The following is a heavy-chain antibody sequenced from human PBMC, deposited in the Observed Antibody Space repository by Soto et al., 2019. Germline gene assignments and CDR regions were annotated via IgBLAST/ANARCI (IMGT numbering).Heavy chain of an antibody. Sequence: EVQLVESGGGLVQPGGSLRLSCAASGFTFSSFCMHWVRQAPGKGLVWVSRIVSDGSNTIYADSVKGRFTISRDNAKNTLYLQMNGLRAEDTAVYYCARYSRSSAGYYFGMDVWGRGTTVTVSS. CDR1: GFTFSSFC. CDR2: IVSDGSNT. J-gene: IGHJ6*02. D-gene: IGHD6-6*01. V-gene: IGHV3-74*01. CDR3: ARYSRSSAGYYFGMDV.